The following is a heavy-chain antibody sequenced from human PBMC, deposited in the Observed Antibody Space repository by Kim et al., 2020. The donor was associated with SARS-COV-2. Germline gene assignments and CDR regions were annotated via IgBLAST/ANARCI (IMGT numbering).Heavy chain of an antibody. CDR1: GGSITSSSYY. V-gene: IGHV4-39*01. CDR2: IYYSGST. J-gene: IGHJ4*02. D-gene: IGHD1-26*01. CDR3: VRRGSYSLFDY. Sequence: SETLSLTCTVSGGSITSSSYYWGWLRQPPGKGLDWIGSIYYSGSTYYNPSLKSRVTISVDTSKNQFSLKLSSVTAADTAVYYCVRRGSYSLFDYWGPGTLVTVSS.